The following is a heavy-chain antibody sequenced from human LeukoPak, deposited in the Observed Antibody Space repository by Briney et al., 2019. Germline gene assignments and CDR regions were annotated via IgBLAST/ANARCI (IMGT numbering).Heavy chain of an antibody. D-gene: IGHD2-15*01. V-gene: IGHV3-74*01. CDR1: GFIFSSYW. J-gene: IGHJ4*02. CDR3: VREMYGRDGGHDY. Sequence: TGGSLRLSCAASGFIFSSYWMHWVRHAPGKGLVPVSRISGDGSSTAYADSVKGRFTISRDNAKNTVYLHMNSLRVEDTAVYYCVREMYGRDGGHDYLGQGTLGTVS. CDR2: ISGDGSST.